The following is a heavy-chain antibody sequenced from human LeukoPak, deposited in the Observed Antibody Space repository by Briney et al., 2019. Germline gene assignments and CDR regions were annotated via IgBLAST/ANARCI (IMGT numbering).Heavy chain of an antibody. Sequence: GGSLRLSCAASGFTFSSYAINWVRQAPGNGLVWVSEISGSGDNTYYADSAKGRFTISRDNSKNTLYLQMNSLRAEDTAVYYCARGPSGYHNTGGQGTLVTVSS. D-gene: IGHD5-12*01. CDR3: ARGPSGYHNT. CDR2: ISGSGDNT. J-gene: IGHJ4*02. V-gene: IGHV3-23*01. CDR1: GFTFSSYA.